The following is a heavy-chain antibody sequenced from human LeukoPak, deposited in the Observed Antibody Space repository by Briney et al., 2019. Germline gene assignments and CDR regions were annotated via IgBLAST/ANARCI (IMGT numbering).Heavy chain of an antibody. CDR3: ARNPRIKAAGDANWFDP. V-gene: IGHV1-2*02. CDR1: GYTFTCQC. D-gene: IGHD6-13*01. CDR2: SNADSGGT. Sequence: GASVNVSFMSSGYTFTCQCMHWVRQAPGQGREWMGWSNADSGGTDYAQKFHGRATITSDTSITTAYMDLSRLTADDAAVYFCARNPRIKAAGDANWFDPWGQGTLVSLSS. J-gene: IGHJ5*02.